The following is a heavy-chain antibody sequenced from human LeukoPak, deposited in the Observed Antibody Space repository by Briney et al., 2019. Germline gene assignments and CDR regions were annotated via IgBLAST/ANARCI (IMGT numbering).Heavy chain of an antibody. Sequence: PSQTLSLTCAVSGGSISSGGYSWSWIRQPPGKGLEWIGYIYHSGSTYYNPSLKGRVTISVDRSKNQFSLKLSSVTAADTAVYYCARGVGIGYGDYGYFDYWGQGTLVTVSS. V-gene: IGHV4-30-2*01. CDR3: ARGVGIGYGDYGYFDY. J-gene: IGHJ4*02. D-gene: IGHD4-17*01. CDR2: IYHSGST. CDR1: GGSISSGGYS.